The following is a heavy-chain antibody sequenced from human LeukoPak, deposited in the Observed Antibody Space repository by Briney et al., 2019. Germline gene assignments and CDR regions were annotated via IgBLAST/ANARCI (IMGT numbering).Heavy chain of an antibody. CDR2: IYYSGST. CDR3: ARHSRSGDSSYQNAYES. CDR1: GGSTSSSSYD. J-gene: IGHJ3*02. Sequence: PSETLSLTCSVSGGSTSSSSYDWDWIRQPPGKGLEWIGSIYYSGSTYYNPSLKSRITISVETSKNQFSLKESSVPAADTAVYYCARHSRSGDSSYQNAYESCGQGTMVTVSS. V-gene: IGHV4-39*01. D-gene: IGHD6-19*01.